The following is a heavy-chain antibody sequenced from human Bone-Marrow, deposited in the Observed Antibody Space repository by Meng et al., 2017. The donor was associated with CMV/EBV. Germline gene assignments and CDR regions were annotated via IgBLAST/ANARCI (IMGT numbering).Heavy chain of an antibody. V-gene: IGHV4-34*01. J-gene: IGHJ4*02. Sequence: GSLRLSCTVSGGSISSYYWTWIRQPPGKGLEWIGEINHGGSPNYNPSLESRVTISQDTSKNQFFLKLNSVTAADTAVYYCARGGLQFLEWFRSLYYWGQGTLVTVSS. CDR1: GGSISSYY. D-gene: IGHD3-3*01. CDR3: ARGGLQFLEWFRSLYY. CDR2: INHGGSP.